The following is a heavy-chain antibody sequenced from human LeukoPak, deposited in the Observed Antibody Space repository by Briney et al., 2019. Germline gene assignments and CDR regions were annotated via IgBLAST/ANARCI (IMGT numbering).Heavy chain of an antibody. D-gene: IGHD4-17*01. V-gene: IGHV3-23*01. J-gene: IGHJ4*02. CDR2: ISVSGVST. CDR3: ARDPYGDYVFDY. CDR1: RFTFSSYA. Sequence: GGSRRLSCAASRFTFSSYAMSWVRQAPGKGLEWVSGISVSGVSTYYADSVKGRFTISRDNSKNTLYLQMYSLRAEDTALYYCARDPYGDYVFDYWGQGTLVTVSS.